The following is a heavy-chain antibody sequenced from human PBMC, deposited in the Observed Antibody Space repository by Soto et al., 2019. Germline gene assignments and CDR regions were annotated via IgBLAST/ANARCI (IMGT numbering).Heavy chain of an antibody. J-gene: IGHJ6*02. V-gene: IGHV1-69*01. CDR3: AVGPPERFLEWLQYYYYYGMDV. CDR1: GGTFSSYA. D-gene: IGHD3-3*01. CDR2: IIPIFGTA. Sequence: QVQLVQSGAEVKKPGSSVKVSCKASGGTFSSYAISWVRQAPGQGLEWMGGIIPIFGTANYAQKFQGRVTITADESTSTAYMELSSLRSEDTAVYYCAVGPPERFLEWLQYYYYYGMDVWGQGTTVTVSS.